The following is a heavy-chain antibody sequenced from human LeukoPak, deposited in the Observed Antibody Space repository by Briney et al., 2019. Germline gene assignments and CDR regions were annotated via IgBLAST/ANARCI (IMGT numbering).Heavy chain of an antibody. CDR3: ARGPNSNWSGLDF. J-gene: IGHJ4*02. Sequence: GGSLRLSCTASGFSFSGHWMHWACQLPGKGLVWVSRISPTGSTTSYADSVKGRFTVSRDNAKDTLYLQVNNLRAEDTAVYYCARGPNSNWSGLDFWGQGTLLTVSS. CDR2: ISPTGSTT. V-gene: IGHV3-74*01. D-gene: IGHD6-6*01. CDR1: GFSFSGHW.